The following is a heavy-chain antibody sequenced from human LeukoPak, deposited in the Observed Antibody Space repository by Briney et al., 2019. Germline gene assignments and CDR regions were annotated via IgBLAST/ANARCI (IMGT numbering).Heavy chain of an antibody. J-gene: IGHJ4*02. V-gene: IGHV4-34*01. CDR2: INHSGST. D-gene: IGHD2-2*01. Sequence: PSETLSLTCAVYGGSFSGYYWSWIRQPPGKGLEWIGEINHSGSTNYNPSLKSRVTISVDTSKDQFSLKLSSVTAADTAVYYCARGRLYCSSTSCYRHLYYFDYWGQGTLVTVSS. CDR1: GGSFSGYY. CDR3: ARGRLYCSSTSCYRHLYYFDY.